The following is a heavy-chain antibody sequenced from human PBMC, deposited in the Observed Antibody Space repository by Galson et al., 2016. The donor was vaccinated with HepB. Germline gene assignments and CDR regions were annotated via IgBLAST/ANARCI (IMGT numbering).Heavy chain of an antibody. CDR2: IYHSGNT. J-gene: IGHJ3*02. Sequence: SLRLSCAASGFTFSISSMNWVRQAPGKGLEWIGEIYHSGNTNYNPSLKSRVTISVDKSKNHFSLKLTSVTAADTAVYYCATDSSGWYRGAFDIWGQGTMVTVSS. CDR3: ATDSSGWYRGAFDI. CDR1: GFTFSISSM. D-gene: IGHD6-19*01. V-gene: IGHV4-4*02.